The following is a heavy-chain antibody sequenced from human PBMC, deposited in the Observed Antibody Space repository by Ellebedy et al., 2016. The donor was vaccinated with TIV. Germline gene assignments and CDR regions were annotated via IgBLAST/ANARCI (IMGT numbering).Heavy chain of an antibody. D-gene: IGHD5-18*01. CDR3: ARGRYSNYYYYGMDV. CDR1: GYTFTGYY. J-gene: IGHJ6*02. Sequence: ASVKVSCKASGYTFTGYYMHWVRQAPGQGLEWMGWINPNSGGTNYAQKFQGWVTMTRDTSISTAYMELSRLRSDDTAVYYCARGRYSNYYYYGMDVWGQGTTVTVSS. V-gene: IGHV1-2*04. CDR2: INPNSGGT.